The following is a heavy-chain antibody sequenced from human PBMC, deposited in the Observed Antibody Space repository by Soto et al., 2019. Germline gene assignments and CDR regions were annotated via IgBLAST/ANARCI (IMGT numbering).Heavy chain of an antibody. Sequence: GASLRLSCATSGFTFSDYVMHWVRQAPGKGLEWVAVLWYHGSDKFYAASVKGRFTISRDNSKNTLSLLMNSLRADDSAVYYCTVRGPFSVSGVPTTLDSWGQGTPVTVS. V-gene: IGHV3-33*01. J-gene: IGHJ4*02. D-gene: IGHD3-3*02. CDR1: GFTFSDYV. CDR3: TVRGPFSVSGVPTTLDS. CDR2: LWYHGSDK.